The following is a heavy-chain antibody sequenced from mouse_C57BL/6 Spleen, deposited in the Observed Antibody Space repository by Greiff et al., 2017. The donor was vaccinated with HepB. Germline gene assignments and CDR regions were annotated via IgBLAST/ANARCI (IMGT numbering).Heavy chain of an antibody. CDR1: GFTFTDYY. CDR3: ERYGDTSYYFDY. Sequence: EVQVVESGGGLVQPGGSLSLSCAASGFTFTDYYMSWVRQPPGKALEWLGFIRNKANGYTTEYSASVKGRFTISRDNSQSILYLQMNALRAEDSANYYCERYGDTSYYFDYWGQGTTLTVSS. V-gene: IGHV7-3*01. J-gene: IGHJ2*01. CDR2: IRNKANGYTT.